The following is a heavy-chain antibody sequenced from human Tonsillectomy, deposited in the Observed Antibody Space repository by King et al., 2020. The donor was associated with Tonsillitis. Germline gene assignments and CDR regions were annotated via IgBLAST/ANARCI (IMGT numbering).Heavy chain of an antibody. CDR2: IKQDGSGT. V-gene: IGHV3-7*01. D-gene: IGHD2-15*01. CDR3: ARDWVVVVAATPHFDY. Sequence: VQLVESGGGLVQPGGSLRLSCVASGFAFNNYWMSWVRQAPGKGLEWVANIKQDGSGTYYVDSVKGRFTISRDNAKNSLYLQMNSLTAEDTAVYYCARDWVVVVAATPHFDYGGQGTLGTVSS. CDR1: GFAFNNYW. J-gene: IGHJ4*02.